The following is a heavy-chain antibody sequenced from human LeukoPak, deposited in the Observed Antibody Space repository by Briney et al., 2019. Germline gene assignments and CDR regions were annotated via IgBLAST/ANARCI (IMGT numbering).Heavy chain of an antibody. CDR1: GASISSYY. J-gene: IGHJ5*02. CDR3: ARARIGGWFDP. CDR2: LYYIGST. D-gene: IGHD2-15*01. Sequence: SETLSLTCTVSGASISSYYWSWIRQSPGKGLEWIGYLYYIGSTDYNPSLKSRVTISVDTSKNEFFMKPKSVTAADTAMYYCARARIGGWFDPWGQGTLVTVSS. V-gene: IGHV4-59*01.